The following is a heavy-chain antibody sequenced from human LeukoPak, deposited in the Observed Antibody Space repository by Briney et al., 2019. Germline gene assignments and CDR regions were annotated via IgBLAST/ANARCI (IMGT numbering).Heavy chain of an antibody. D-gene: IGHD3-10*01. CDR3: AKDRDHQGVY. Sequence: GGSLRLSCAASGFTFSSYAMHWVRQAPGKGLEWVAVISYDGSNKYYADSVKGRFTISRDNSKNTLYLQMNSLRAEDTAVYYCAKDRDHQGVYWGQGTLVTVSS. CDR1: GFTFSSYA. J-gene: IGHJ4*02. V-gene: IGHV3-30-3*01. CDR2: ISYDGSNK.